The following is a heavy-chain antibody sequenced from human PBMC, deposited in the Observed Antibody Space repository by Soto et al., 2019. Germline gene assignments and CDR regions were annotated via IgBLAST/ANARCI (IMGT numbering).Heavy chain of an antibody. D-gene: IGHD1-26*01. CDR3: ARDRSGSYVAFDY. J-gene: IGHJ4*02. CDR1: GGTFSSYA. V-gene: IGHV1-69*13. CDR2: IIPIFGTA. Sequence: VASVKVSCKASGGTFSSYAISWVRQAPGQGLEWMGGIIPIFGTANYAQKFQGRVTITADESTSTAYMELSSLRSEDTAVYYCARDRSGSYVAFDYWGQGTLVTVSS.